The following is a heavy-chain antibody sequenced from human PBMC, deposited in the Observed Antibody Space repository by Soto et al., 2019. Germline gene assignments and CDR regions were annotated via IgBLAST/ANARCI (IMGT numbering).Heavy chain of an antibody. CDR2: IRGSTYGGTT. J-gene: IGHJ6*02. CDR3: SRDGDFYGLDV. Sequence: GGTLRLSGTFSGFTPDGYDYALTWVRQAPGKGLQWLGLIRGSTYGGTTEYAASVKGRFTISRDDSKGITYLQMNSLKTEDTAVYYCSRDGDFYGLDVWGQGTTVTVSS. CDR1: GFTPDGYDYA. V-gene: IGHV3-49*04. D-gene: IGHD3-3*01.